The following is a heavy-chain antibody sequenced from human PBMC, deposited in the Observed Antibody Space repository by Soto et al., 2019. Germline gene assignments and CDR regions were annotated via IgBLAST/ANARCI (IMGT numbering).Heavy chain of an antibody. CDR2: IYYDGTT. CDR1: GGSVSPYY. Sequence: QVQLQESGPGLVKPSETVSLTCTVSGGSVSPYYWTWVRRPPGKGLEWIAYIYYDGTTNYNPSLKRRVHISLDTPKNQFSLRLTSVTAADTAVYYCARGRHWLDYWGQGTLLTVSS. D-gene: IGHD6-19*01. V-gene: IGHV4-59*02. CDR3: ARGRHWLDY. J-gene: IGHJ4*02.